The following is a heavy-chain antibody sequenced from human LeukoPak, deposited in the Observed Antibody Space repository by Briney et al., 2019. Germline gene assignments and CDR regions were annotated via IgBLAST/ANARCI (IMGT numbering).Heavy chain of an antibody. D-gene: IGHD6-13*01. J-gene: IGHJ4*02. CDR1: GGSISGYY. V-gene: IGHV4-59*12. CDR2: IYYSGAT. CDR3: ARFSSSTWAFDF. Sequence: PSETLSLTCTVSGGSISGYYCSWIRQPPGRRLEYIAYIYYSGATNYNPSLEGRVTISVDTSKNQFSLKLSSVTAADTAVYYCARFSSSTWAFDFWGQGILVTVSS.